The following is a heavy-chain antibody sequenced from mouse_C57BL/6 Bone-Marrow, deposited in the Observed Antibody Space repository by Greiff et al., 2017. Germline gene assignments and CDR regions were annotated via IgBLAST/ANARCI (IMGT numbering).Heavy chain of an antibody. D-gene: IGHD1-1*01. CDR3: KRDYCGRIWFAY. V-gene: IGHV1-5*01. Sequence: EVKLLESGTVLARPGASVKMSCKTSGYTFTSYWMHWVKQRPGQGLEWIGAIYPGNSDTSYNQKFKGKAKLTAVTSASTAYMELSSLTSEDSAVYDGKRDYCGRIWFAYWGQGTLVTVSA. J-gene: IGHJ3*01. CDR1: GYTFTSYW. CDR2: IYPGNSDT.